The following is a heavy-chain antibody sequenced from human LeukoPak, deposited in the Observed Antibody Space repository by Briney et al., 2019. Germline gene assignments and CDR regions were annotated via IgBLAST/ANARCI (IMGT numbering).Heavy chain of an antibody. CDR1: GFTFSSYG. CDR3: ARVEGYSYGYLAY. CDR2: IRYDGSNK. J-gene: IGHJ4*02. Sequence: GGSLRLSCAASGFTFSSYGMRWVRQAPGKGLEWVAFIRYDGSNKYYADSVKGRFTNSRDNSKNTLYLQMNSLRAEDTAVYYCARVEGYSYGYLAYWGQGTLVTVSS. D-gene: IGHD5-18*01. V-gene: IGHV3-30*02.